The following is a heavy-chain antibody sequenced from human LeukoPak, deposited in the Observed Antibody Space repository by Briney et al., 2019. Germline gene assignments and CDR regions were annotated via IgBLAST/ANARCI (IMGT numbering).Heavy chain of an antibody. V-gene: IGHV5-51*01. J-gene: IGHJ3*02. Sequence: GESLKISCKGSGYRFTRYWIAWVRQLRGKGLQWMGIIDTSDSANKYNPSFQGQATITAHKSISTAYLQWSSLKASDIAMYYCARLSDGCDIWGRGARVIVFS. CDR2: IDTSDSAN. CDR1: GYRFTRYW. CDR3: ARLSDGCDI.